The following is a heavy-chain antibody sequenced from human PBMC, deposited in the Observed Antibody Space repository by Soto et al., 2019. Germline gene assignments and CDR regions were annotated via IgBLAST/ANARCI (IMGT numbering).Heavy chain of an antibody. CDR1: GFTFSNVW. Sequence: PGGSLRLSCAASGFTFSNVWMSWVRQAPGKGLEWVGRVKSKSDGATTDYAAPVKGRFTISRDNAKNSLYLQMNSLRAEDTAVYYCARDVSSSYWGQGTLVTVSS. V-gene: IGHV3-15*01. CDR2: VKSKSDGATT. D-gene: IGHD6-13*01. CDR3: ARDVSSSY. J-gene: IGHJ4*02.